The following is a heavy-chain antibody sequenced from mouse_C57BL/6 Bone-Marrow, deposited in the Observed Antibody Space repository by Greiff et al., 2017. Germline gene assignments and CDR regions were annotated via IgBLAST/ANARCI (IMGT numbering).Heavy chain of an antibody. CDR3: TRDNYGNHGGVFDY. V-gene: IGHV5-9-1*02. CDR1: GFTFSSYA. D-gene: IGHD2-1*01. J-gene: IGHJ2*01. Sequence: EVKVVESGEGLVKPGGSLKLSCAASGFTFSSYAMSWVRQTPEKRLEWVAYISSGGDYIYYADTVKGRFTISRDNARNTLYLQMSSLKSEDTAMYYCTRDNYGNHGGVFDYWGQGTTLTVSS. CDR2: ISSGGDYI.